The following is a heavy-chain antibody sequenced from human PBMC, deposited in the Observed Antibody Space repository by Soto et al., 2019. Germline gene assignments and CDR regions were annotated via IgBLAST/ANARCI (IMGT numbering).Heavy chain of an antibody. CDR1: GFSFSTYT. CDR3: ARDLKGEEDQLTPIYFDY. D-gene: IGHD1-1*01. Sequence: EVQLVESGGGLVKPGGSLRLSCAASGFSFSTYTLNWVRQAPGKGLEWVSSISSRGTSKYYAESVRGRFTISRDNAKNSLYLQMSSLRAEDTAVYYCARDLKGEEDQLTPIYFDYWGQGSLVTVSS. J-gene: IGHJ4*02. CDR2: ISSRGTSK. V-gene: IGHV3-21*01.